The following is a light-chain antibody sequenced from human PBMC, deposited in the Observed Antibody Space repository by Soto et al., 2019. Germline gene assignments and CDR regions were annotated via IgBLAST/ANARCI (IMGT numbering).Light chain of an antibody. CDR3: QQYNTYPWT. CDR2: DAS. V-gene: IGKV1-5*01. CDR1: QTISGS. Sequence: DIEITQSPSILYASVGDRVTITCRASQTISGSLAWFQQTPGKAPRILMYDASTLDTGVPSRFSGSGSGPDFSLTISRLQPDDFETYYCQQYNTYPWTFGQGTKVDIK. J-gene: IGKJ1*01.